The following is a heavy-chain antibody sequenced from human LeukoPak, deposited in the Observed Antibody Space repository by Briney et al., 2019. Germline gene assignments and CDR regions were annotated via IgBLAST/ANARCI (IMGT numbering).Heavy chain of an antibody. CDR3: ARGHRGLRPGWFDP. V-gene: IGHV1-2*02. D-gene: IGHD5-12*01. CDR1: GYTFTGYY. CDR2: INPNSGGT. Sequence: ASVKVSRKASGYTFTGYYMHWVRQAPGQGLEWMGWINPNSGGTNYAQKFQGRVTMTRDTSISTAYMELSRLRSDDTAVYYCARGHRGLRPGWFDPWGQGTLVTVSS. J-gene: IGHJ5*02.